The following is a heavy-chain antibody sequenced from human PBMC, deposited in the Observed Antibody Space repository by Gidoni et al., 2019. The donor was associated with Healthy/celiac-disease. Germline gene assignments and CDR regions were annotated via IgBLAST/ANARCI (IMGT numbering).Heavy chain of an antibody. CDR1: GYSISSGYY. V-gene: IGHV4-38-2*01. Sequence: QVQLQESGPGLVKPSETLSLTCAVSGYSISSGYYWGWIRQPPGKGLEWIGSIYHSGSTYYNPSLKSRVTISVDTSKNQFSLKLSSVTAADTAVYYCASLRIPATADWWVPEGMDVWGQGTTVTVSS. CDR3: ASLRIPATADWWVPEGMDV. D-gene: IGHD2-2*01. J-gene: IGHJ6*02. CDR2: IYHSGST.